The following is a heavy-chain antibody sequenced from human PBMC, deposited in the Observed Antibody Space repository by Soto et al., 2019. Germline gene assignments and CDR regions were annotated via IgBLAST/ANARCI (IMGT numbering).Heavy chain of an antibody. CDR1: GGSISSYY. CDR3: ARGLEMATTSPADY. J-gene: IGHJ4*02. Sequence: QVQLQESGPGLVKPSETLSLTCTVSGGSISSYYWSWIRQPPGKGLEWIGYIYYSGSTNYNPSLKSRVTXXVXTXKNHFSLKLSSVTAADTAVYYCARGLEMATTSPADYWGQGTLVTVSS. V-gene: IGHV4-59*01. CDR2: IYYSGST. D-gene: IGHD5-12*01.